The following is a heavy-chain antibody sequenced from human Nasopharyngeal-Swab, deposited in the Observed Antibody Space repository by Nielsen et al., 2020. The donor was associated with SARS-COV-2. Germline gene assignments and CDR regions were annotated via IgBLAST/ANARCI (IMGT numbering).Heavy chain of an antibody. CDR3: ARGPHRRITIFGVVIESYYYGMDV. V-gene: IGHV4-34*01. Sequence: SETLSLTCAVYGGSFSGYYWSWIRQPPGKGLEWIGEINHSGSTNYNPFLKSRVTISVDTSKNQFSLKLTSVTAADTAVYYCARGPHRRITIFGVVIESYYYGMDVWGQGTTVTVSS. J-gene: IGHJ6*02. D-gene: IGHD3-3*01. CDR2: INHSGST. CDR1: GGSFSGYY.